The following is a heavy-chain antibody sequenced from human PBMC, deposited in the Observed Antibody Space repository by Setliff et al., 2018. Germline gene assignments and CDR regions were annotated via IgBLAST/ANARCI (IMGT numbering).Heavy chain of an antibody. Sequence: PSETLSLTCAVSGDSISNDYWWSWVRRPPERELEWIGEINQSGTTNYNPPLKGRATISVDNSKNQFSLNLNSVTVADTAVYFCARGVRTGHLDSWGQGTLVTVSS. CDR1: GDSISNDYW. V-gene: IGHV4-4*02. D-gene: IGHD1-1*01. CDR3: ARGVRTGHLDS. CDR2: INQSGTT. J-gene: IGHJ4*02.